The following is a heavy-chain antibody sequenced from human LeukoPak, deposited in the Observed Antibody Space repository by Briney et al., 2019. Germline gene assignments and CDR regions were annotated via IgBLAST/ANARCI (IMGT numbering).Heavy chain of an antibody. J-gene: IGHJ6*03. Sequence: GGSLRLSCAASGFTFSSYAMSWVRQAPGKGLEWVSAISGSGGSTYYADSVKGRFTISRDNSKNTLYLQMNSLRAEDTAVYYCAKDALDIVVVPAANYYYYYMDVWGKGTTVTVSS. V-gene: IGHV3-23*01. D-gene: IGHD2-2*03. CDR3: AKDALDIVVVPAANYYYYYMDV. CDR2: ISGSGGST. CDR1: GFTFSSYA.